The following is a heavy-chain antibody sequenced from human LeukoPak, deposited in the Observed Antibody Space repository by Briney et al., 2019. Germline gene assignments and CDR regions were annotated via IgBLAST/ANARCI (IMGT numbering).Heavy chain of an antibody. CDR1: GGTFSSYA. V-gene: IGHV1-69*13. CDR2: IIPIFGTA. J-gene: IGHJ5*02. D-gene: IGHD3-3*01. CDR3: ARDVGDFWSGYYTSWFDP. Sequence: GASVKVSFKASGGTFSSYAISWVRQAPGQGLEWMGGIIPIFGTANYAQKFQGRVTITADESTSTAYMELSSLRSEDTAVYYCARDVGDFWSGYYTSWFDPWGQGTLVTVSS.